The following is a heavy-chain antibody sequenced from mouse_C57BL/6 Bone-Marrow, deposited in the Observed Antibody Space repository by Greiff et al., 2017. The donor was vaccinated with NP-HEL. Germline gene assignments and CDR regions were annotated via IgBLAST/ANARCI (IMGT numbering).Heavy chain of an antibody. J-gene: IGHJ2*01. CDR3: ARVGQGYFDY. V-gene: IGHV5-16*01. D-gene: IGHD3-3*01. CDR2: INYDGSST. CDR1: GFTFSDYY. Sequence: VESEGGLVQPGSSMKLSCTASGFTFSDYYMAWVRQVPEKGLEWVANINYDGSSTYYLDSLKSRFIISRDNAKNILYLQMSSLKSEDTATYYCARVGQGYFDYWGQGTTLTVSS.